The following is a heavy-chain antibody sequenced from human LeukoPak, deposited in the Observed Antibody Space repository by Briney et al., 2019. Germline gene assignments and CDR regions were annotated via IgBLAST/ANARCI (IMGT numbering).Heavy chain of an antibody. CDR2: IYPGDSRI. CDR3: ACRDLTSTWSFP. D-gene: IGHD6-13*01. Sequence: GGSLQISCQGFGYNFTSYWIGWVRQVPGKGVEWMGVIYPGDSRIRYNPSFQGQVTISVDKSISTAYLQWVSLKASDTAMYYCACRDLTSTWSFPWGQGTLVTVSS. J-gene: IGHJ5*02. CDR1: GYNFTSYW. V-gene: IGHV5-51*01.